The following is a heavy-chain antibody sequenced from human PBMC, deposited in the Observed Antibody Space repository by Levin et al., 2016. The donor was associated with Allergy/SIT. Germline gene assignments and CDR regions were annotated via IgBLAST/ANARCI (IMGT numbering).Heavy chain of an antibody. V-gene: IGHV3-11*01. CDR3: ARRATGAYRHLDY. Sequence: WIRQPPGKGLEWVSFISAGGSSTYYADSLKGRVTISRDNAKNSLNLQMDSLRAEDTAVYYCARRATGAYRHLDYWGQGTLVTVSS. J-gene: IGHJ4*02. D-gene: IGHD7-27*01. CDR2: ISAGGSST.